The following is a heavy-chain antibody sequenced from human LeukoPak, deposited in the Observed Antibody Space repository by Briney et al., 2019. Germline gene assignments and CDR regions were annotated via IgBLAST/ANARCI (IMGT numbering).Heavy chain of an antibody. CDR2: ISSGSSYI. Sequence: PGGSLRLSCAASGFTFSSYSMNWVRQAPGKGLEWVSSISSGSSYIYYADSVKGRFTISRDNAKNSLYLQMNSLRAEDTAVSYCASEYYYDSSGYYYSPPEYYFDYWGQGTLVTVSS. CDR1: GFTFSSYS. CDR3: ASEYYYDSSGYYYSPPEYYFDY. D-gene: IGHD3-22*01. V-gene: IGHV3-21*01. J-gene: IGHJ4*02.